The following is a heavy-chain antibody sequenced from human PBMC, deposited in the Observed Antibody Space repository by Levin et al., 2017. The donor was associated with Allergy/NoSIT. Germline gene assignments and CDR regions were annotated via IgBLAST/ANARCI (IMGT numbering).Heavy chain of an antibody. J-gene: IGHJ6*03. CDR1: GFTFSSYS. CDR2: ISSSSSYI. Sequence: GGSLRLSCAASGFTFSSYSMNWVRQAPGKGLEWVSSISSSSSYIYYADSVKGRFTISRDNAKNSLYLQMNSLRAEDTAVYYCARVQPEGEAAAGIRDYYYYYMDVWGKGTTVTVSS. D-gene: IGHD6-13*01. V-gene: IGHV3-21*01. CDR3: ARVQPEGEAAAGIRDYYYYYMDV.